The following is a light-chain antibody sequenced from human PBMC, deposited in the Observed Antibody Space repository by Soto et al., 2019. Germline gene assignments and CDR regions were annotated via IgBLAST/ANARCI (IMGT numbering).Light chain of an antibody. CDR3: QQYGSSPRT. Sequence: WPQSPRTLSHAPGERTTLSSTASQRSSSSYVAWHQQRPGQAPRLLIYDASSRAPGIPARFSGSGSGTDFTLTITSLQPEDFAVYYCQQYGSSPRTFGQGTKVDIK. J-gene: IGKJ1*01. CDR1: QRSSSSY. CDR2: DAS. V-gene: IGKV3-20*01.